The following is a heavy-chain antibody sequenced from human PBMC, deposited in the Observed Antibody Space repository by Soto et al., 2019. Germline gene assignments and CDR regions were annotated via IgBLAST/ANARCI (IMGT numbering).Heavy chain of an antibody. J-gene: IGHJ5*02. V-gene: IGHV4-61*01. CDR2: IYYSGST. D-gene: IGHD2-15*01. CDR1: GGSVSSGSYY. Sequence: KPSETLSLICTVSGGSVSSGSYYWSWIRQPPGKGLEWIGYIYYSGSTNYNPSLKSRVTISVDTSKNQFSLKLSSVTAADTAVYYCARGGRYCSGGSCYRSGVWFDPWGQGTLVTVSS. CDR3: ARGGRYCSGGSCYRSGVWFDP.